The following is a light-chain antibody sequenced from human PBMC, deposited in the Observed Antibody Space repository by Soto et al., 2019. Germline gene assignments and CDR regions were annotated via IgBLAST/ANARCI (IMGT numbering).Light chain of an antibody. CDR1: SSNIGSNY. V-gene: IGLV1-47*01. J-gene: IGLJ2*01. CDR2: RDN. Sequence: QSVLTQPPSTPGTPGQKVTISCSGGSSNIGSNYVCWFQQLPGTAPKFLIYRDNQRPSGIPDRFSASKSGTSASLAISGLRSEDEGDYYCAAWDDSLSGRIFGGGTKLTVL. CDR3: AAWDDSLSGRI.